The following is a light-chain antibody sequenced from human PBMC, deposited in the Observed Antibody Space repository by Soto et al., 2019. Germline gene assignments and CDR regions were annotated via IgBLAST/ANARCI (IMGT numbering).Light chain of an antibody. CDR1: QSISIW. V-gene: IGKV1-5*03. CDR3: QQLDSYPRT. J-gene: IGKJ2*01. CDR2: GTS. Sequence: DIHMTQSPSTLSASVGDRVTITCRASQSISIWLAWYQQKPGRAPNLLIYGTSSLESGVPSRFSGSGSGTEFTLTISSLQPDDFATYYCQQLDSYPRTFGQGTKLEIK.